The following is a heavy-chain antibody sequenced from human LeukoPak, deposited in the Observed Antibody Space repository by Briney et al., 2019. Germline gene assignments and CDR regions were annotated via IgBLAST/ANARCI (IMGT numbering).Heavy chain of an antibody. J-gene: IGHJ4*02. CDR3: ARSAWDYYDSSGYYSFDY. CDR1: GFTFSSYS. CDR2: TSSSSSTI. V-gene: IGHV3-48*01. D-gene: IGHD3-22*01. Sequence: GGSLRLSCAASGFTFSSYSMNWVRQTPGKGLEWVSYTSSSSSTIYYADSVKGRFTISRDNAKNSLYLQMNSLRAEDTALYYCARSAWDYYDSSGYYSFDYWGQGTLVTVSS.